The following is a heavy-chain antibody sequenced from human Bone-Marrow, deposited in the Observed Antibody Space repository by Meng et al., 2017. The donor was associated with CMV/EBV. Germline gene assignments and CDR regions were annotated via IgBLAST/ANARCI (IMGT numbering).Heavy chain of an antibody. CDR2: ISWDGGST. J-gene: IGHJ4*02. Sequence: GESLKISCAASGFTFDDYTMHWVRQAPGKGLEWVSLISWDGGSTYYADSVKGRFTISRDNSKNSLYLQMNSLRTEDTALYYCAKDILRGTTSGAFDYWGQVTLVTVSS. CDR3: AKDILRGTTSGAFDY. CDR1: GFTFDDYT. V-gene: IGHV3-43*01. D-gene: IGHD1-7*01.